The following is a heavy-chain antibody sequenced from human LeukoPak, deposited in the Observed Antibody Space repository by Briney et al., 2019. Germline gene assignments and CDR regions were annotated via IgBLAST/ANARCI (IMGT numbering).Heavy chain of an antibody. V-gene: IGHV3-48*04. Sequence: PGGSLRLSCAASGFTFSSYAMSWVRQAPGKGLEWVSYISSSGSTIYYADSVKGRFTISRDNAKNSLYLQMNSLRAEDTAVYYCARRRRGVVHWYFDLWGRGTLVTVSS. CDR1: GFTFSSYA. CDR2: ISSSGSTI. J-gene: IGHJ2*01. D-gene: IGHD3-10*01. CDR3: ARRRRGVVHWYFDL.